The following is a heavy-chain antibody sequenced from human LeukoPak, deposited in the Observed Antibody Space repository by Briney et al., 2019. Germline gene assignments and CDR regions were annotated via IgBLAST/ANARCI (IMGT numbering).Heavy chain of an antibody. CDR3: AKDDSGAAAGTHAFDI. V-gene: IGHV3-30*02. CDR1: GFTFSSYG. CDR2: IRYDGSNK. Sequence: GGSLRLSCAASGFTFSSYGMHWVRQAPGKGLEWVAFIRYDGSNKYYADSVKGRFTISRDNSKNTLYLQMNSLRAEDTAVYYCAKDDSGAAAGTHAFDIWGQGTMVTVSS. D-gene: IGHD6-13*01. J-gene: IGHJ3*02.